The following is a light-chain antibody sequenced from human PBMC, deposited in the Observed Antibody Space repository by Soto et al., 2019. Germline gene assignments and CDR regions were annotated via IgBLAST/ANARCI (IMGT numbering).Light chain of an antibody. CDR3: QQYGSSPVT. CDR2: GAS. J-gene: IGKJ1*01. CDR1: QTVSSSY. V-gene: IGKV3-20*01. Sequence: EIVLTQSPGTLSLSPGERATLSCRASQTVSSSYLAWYQRKPGQAPRLLIYGASSRATGIPDRFSGSGSGTDFTLSISRLEPEDFAVYYCQQYGSSPVTFCQGTKV.